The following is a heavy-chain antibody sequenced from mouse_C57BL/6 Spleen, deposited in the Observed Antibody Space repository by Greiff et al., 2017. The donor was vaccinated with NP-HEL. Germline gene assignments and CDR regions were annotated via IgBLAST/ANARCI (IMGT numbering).Heavy chain of an antibody. CDR1: GFSFNTYA. Sequence: EVMLVESGGGLVQPKGSLKLSCAASGFSFNTYAMNWVRQAPGKGLEWVARIRSKSNNYATYYADSVKDRFTISRDDSESMLYLQMNNLKTEDTAMYYCVRHGYDYDREIFAYWGQGTLVTVSA. J-gene: IGHJ3*01. CDR3: VRHGYDYDREIFAY. V-gene: IGHV10-1*01. D-gene: IGHD2-4*01. CDR2: IRSKSNNYAT.